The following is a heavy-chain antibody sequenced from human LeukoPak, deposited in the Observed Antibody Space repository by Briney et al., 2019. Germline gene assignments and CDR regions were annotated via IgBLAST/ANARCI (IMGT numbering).Heavy chain of an antibody. V-gene: IGHV3-53*01. Sequence: GALRLSCAASDIIVMSNYMTWVRQAPGKGLEWVSVIYNDGSAYYADSVRGRFTISRDTSKNTVYLQMNSLRAEDTAVYCCAIRGGPGSLDAFDIWGQGTMVTVSS. J-gene: IGHJ3*02. D-gene: IGHD1-14*01. CDR2: IYNDGSA. CDR1: DIIVMSNY. CDR3: AIRGGPGSLDAFDI.